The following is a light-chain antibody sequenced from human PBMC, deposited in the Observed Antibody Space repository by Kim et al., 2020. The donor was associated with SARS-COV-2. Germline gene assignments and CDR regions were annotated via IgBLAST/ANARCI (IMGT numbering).Light chain of an antibody. Sequence: SPGERATLSCRDSQSVSSNYLTWYQQRPGQSPRLLIFGASSRATGIPDRFSGSGSGTDFTLTISRLEPADFAVYYCQQYGSSPLTFGGGTKVDIK. J-gene: IGKJ4*01. V-gene: IGKV3-20*01. CDR3: QQYGSSPLT. CDR2: GAS. CDR1: QSVSSNY.